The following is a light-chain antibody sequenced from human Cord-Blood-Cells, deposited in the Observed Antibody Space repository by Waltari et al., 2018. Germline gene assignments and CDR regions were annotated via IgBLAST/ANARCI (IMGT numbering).Light chain of an antibody. CDR2: WAS. Sequence: DIVMTQSPDSLAVSLGERATIHCKSSQSVVYSSNNKNYLAWYQQKPGQPPKLLIYWASTRESGVPDRFSGSGSGTDFTLTISSLQAEDVAVYYCQQYYSTPPTFGQGTKLEIK. CDR3: QQYYSTPPT. V-gene: IGKV4-1*01. CDR1: QSVVYSSNNKNY. J-gene: IGKJ2*01.